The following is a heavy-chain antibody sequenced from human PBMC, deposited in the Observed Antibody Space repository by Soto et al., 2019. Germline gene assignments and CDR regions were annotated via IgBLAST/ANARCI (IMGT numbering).Heavy chain of an antibody. CDR3: ARRASLEWLSSPSGLDP. CDR1: GGFISSYY. J-gene: IGHJ5*02. D-gene: IGHD3-3*01. Sequence: TLTLTCTVSGGFISSYYWSWIRQPPGKGLEWIGYTYYSGSTNYNPPLKRRATISVDTSKNQFSLKLSSVTAADTAVYYCARRASLEWLSSPSGLDPWGQGTLVTVSS. CDR2: TYYSGST. V-gene: IGHV4-59*01.